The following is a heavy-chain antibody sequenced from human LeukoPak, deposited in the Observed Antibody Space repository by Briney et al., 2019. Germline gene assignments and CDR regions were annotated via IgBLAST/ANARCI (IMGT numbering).Heavy chain of an antibody. J-gene: IGHJ4*02. Sequence: SETLSLTCAVYGGSFSGYYWSWIRQPPGKGLEWIGEINHSGSTNYNPSLKSRVTISVDTSKNQFSLKLSSVTAADTAVYYCARDPVWFGDYYFDYWGQGTLVTVSS. CDR1: GGSFSGYY. CDR2: INHSGST. CDR3: ARDPVWFGDYYFDY. V-gene: IGHV4-34*01. D-gene: IGHD3-10*01.